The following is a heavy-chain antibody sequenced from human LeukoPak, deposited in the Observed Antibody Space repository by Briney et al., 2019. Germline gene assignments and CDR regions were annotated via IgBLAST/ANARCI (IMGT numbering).Heavy chain of an antibody. CDR1: GGSISSYY. CDR2: IYYSGST. D-gene: IGHD6-13*01. Sequence: PSETLSLTCTVSGGSISSYYWSWIRQPPGKGLEWIGYIYYSGSTNYNPSLKSRVTIPVDTSKNQFSLKLSSVTAADTAVYYCAREGIAAAGTDDAFDIWGQGTMVTVSS. V-gene: IGHV4-59*12. CDR3: AREGIAAAGTDDAFDI. J-gene: IGHJ3*02.